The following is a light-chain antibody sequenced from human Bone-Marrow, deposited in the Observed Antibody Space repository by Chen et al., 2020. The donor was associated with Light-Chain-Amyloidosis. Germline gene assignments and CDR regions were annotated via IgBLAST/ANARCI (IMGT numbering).Light chain of an antibody. CDR3: QVWDRSSDRPV. J-gene: IGLJ3*02. Sequence: SYVLTQPSSVSAAPGQTATIVCGGNNIGSTSVHWYQQTPGQAPLLVVYDDSDRPSGIPERLSGSNSGNTATLTISRVEAGDEADYYCQVWDRSSDRPVFGGGTKLTVL. CDR2: DDS. V-gene: IGLV3-21*02. CDR1: NIGSTS.